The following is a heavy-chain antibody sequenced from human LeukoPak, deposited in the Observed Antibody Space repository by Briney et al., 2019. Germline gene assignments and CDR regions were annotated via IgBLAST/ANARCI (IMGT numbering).Heavy chain of an antibody. CDR3: ARHSNGYFDY. CDR1: GVSISSSSYY. CDR2: IYYSGNT. Sequence: SETLSLTCTASGVSISSSSYYWGWIRQPPGKGLEWIGSIYYSGNTYFNPSLKSRVTISVDTSKNQFALKLSSVTAADTAFYCCARHSNGYFDYWGQGTLVTVSS. D-gene: IGHD3-22*01. J-gene: IGHJ4*02. V-gene: IGHV4-39*01.